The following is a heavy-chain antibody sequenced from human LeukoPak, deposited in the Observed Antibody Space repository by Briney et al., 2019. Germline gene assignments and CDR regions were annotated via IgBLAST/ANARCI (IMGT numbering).Heavy chain of an antibody. CDR1: ACRERVSF. CDR3: ARTLRGVAAIDC. Sequence: CEASACRERVSFLLCVRQVQKKGLEWMGWINPNSGGTEYAQRFQGRVTLTKDTSINTADMELSGLVSDDTAVYYCARTLRGVAAIDCRRQEPLV. CDR2: INPNSGGT. J-gene: IGHJ4*02. D-gene: IGHD2-15*01. V-gene: IGHV1-2*02.